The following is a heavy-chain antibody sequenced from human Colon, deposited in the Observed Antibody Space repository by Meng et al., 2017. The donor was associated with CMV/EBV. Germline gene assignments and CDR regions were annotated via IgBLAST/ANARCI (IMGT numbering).Heavy chain of an antibody. CDR1: GFTFGAFP. Sequence: LSCAASGFTFGAFPIHWVRQAPGKGLEWVAIISHDRTKKYYAESVKGRFSLSRDNSQNTVNVHMNSLRGNDTAVYYCARASNSSFDPWGQGTLVTVSS. V-gene: IGHV3-30*04. J-gene: IGHJ5*02. CDR3: ARASNSSFDP. CDR2: ISHDRTKK. D-gene: IGHD4-11*01.